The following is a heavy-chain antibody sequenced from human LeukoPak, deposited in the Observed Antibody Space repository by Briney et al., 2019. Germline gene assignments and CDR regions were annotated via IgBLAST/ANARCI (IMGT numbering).Heavy chain of an antibody. J-gene: IGHJ4*02. CDR2: IYYSGST. D-gene: IGHD3-22*01. CDR1: GGSISSGGYY. CDR3: ARVGYYDSSGYYGLSFDY. V-gene: IGHV4-31*03. Sequence: SQTLSLTCTVSGGSISSGGYYWSWIRQHPGKGLEWIGYIYYSGSTYYNPSLKSRVTISVDTSKNQFSLKLSSVTAADTAVYYCARVGYYDSSGYYGLSFDYWGQGTLVTVFS.